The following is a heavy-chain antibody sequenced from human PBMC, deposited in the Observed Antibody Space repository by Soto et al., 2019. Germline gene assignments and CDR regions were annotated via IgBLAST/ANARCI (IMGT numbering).Heavy chain of an antibody. CDR2: ISGYNGNT. Sequence: ASVKVSCKASGYTFTSYGISWVRQAPGQGLEWVGWISGYNGNTKNAQKVQGRVTMTTDTSTSTAYMELRSLRSDDTAVYYCGRDNEILTGYPDYWGQGTQVTRLL. CDR1: GYTFTSYG. CDR3: GRDNEILTGYPDY. V-gene: IGHV1-18*04. D-gene: IGHD3-9*01. J-gene: IGHJ4*02.